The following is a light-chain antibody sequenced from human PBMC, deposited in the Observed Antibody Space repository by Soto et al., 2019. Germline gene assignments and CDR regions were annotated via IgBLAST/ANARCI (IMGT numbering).Light chain of an antibody. Sequence: ETLMTQSPDTLSVSLGQRATLSCRASQSVDEYLAWYQQRPGQSPRLLIYGASTRATGVPARFSGSGSGTDFTLTITSLQSEYFAVYYCQQYNNWPRTFGQGTKVEIK. J-gene: IGKJ1*01. V-gene: IGKV3-15*01. CDR3: QQYNNWPRT. CDR2: GAS. CDR1: QSVDEY.